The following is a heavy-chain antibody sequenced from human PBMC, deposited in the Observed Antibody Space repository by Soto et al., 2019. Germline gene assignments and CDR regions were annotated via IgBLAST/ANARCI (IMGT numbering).Heavy chain of an antibody. Sequence: QVQLVQSGAEVKKPGASVKVSCKASGYTFTSYGISWVRQAPGQGLEWMGWISAYNGNTNYAQKLQGRVTMTTDTSTSTAYMELRSLRSDDTAVYYCVRPADYMTTVTSYYFDYWGQGTLVTVSS. J-gene: IGHJ4*02. CDR1: GYTFTSYG. CDR3: VRPADYMTTVTSYYFDY. CDR2: ISAYNGNT. V-gene: IGHV1-18*01. D-gene: IGHD4-17*01.